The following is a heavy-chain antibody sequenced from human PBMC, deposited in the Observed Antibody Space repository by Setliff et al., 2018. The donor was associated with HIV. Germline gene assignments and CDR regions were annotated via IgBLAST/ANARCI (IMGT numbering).Heavy chain of an antibody. CDR2: INAGNGNT. CDR3: ATTGPYSGSLYGMDV. J-gene: IGHJ6*02. V-gene: IGHV1-3*01. Sequence: GASVKVSCKASGYTFTSYAMHWVRQAPGQRLEWMGWINAGNGNTKYSQKFQGRVTITRDTSASTAYMELSSLRSEDTAVYYCATTGPYSGSLYGMDVWGQGTMVTVS. D-gene: IGHD1-26*01. CDR1: GYTFTSYA.